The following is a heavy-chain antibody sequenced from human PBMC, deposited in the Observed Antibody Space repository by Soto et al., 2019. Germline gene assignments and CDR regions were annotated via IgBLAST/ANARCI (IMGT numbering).Heavy chain of an antibody. J-gene: IGHJ4*02. D-gene: IGHD3-3*01. V-gene: IGHV4-31*03. CDR1: GGSINSGGYY. CDR3: ARAQTSFGIITVFDY. Sequence: SETLSLTCTVSGGSINSGGYYWSWIRPPPGKGLEWIGYIYESGSTYYNPNLESRVTIAIDTSKNLFSLKPGSVADADMAVYYGARAQTSFGIITVFDYWGQGTMVTVSS. CDR2: IYESGST.